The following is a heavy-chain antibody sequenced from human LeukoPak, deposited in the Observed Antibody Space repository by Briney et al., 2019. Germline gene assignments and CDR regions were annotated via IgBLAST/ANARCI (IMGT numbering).Heavy chain of an antibody. J-gene: IGHJ5*02. Sequence: SETLSLTCAVYGGSFSGYYWSWIRQPPGKGLEWIGEINHSGSTNYNPSLKSRVTISVDTSKNQSSLKLSSVTAADTAVYYCARGLTWFDPWGQGTLVTVSS. D-gene: IGHD3-9*01. V-gene: IGHV4-34*01. CDR3: ARGLTWFDP. CDR1: GGSFSGYY. CDR2: INHSGST.